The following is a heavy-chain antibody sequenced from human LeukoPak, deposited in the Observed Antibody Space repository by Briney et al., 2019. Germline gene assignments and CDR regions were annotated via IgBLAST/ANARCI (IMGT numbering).Heavy chain of an antibody. V-gene: IGHV3-74*01. Sequence: GGSLRCSCAASGFTFSSYWIHLVRQVPGKRLLWVSRIKDGGTTTDYADSVKGRFTISRDDAKNTLYLQMNSLRAEDTAVYYCTTIRPGYWGQGTLVTVSP. CDR2: IKDGGTTT. D-gene: IGHD5-12*01. CDR1: GFTFSSYW. CDR3: TTIRPGY. J-gene: IGHJ4*02.